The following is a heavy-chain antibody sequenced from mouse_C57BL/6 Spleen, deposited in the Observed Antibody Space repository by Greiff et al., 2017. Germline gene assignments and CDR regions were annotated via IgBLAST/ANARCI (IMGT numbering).Heavy chain of an antibody. V-gene: IGHV1-61*01. D-gene: IGHD1-1*01. CDR3: AREGDYGSQFDY. J-gene: IGHJ2*01. CDR2: IYPSDSET. CDR1: GYTFTSYW. Sequence: QVQLKQPGAELVRPGSSVKLSCKASGYTFTSYWMDWVKQRPGQGLEWIGNIYPSDSETHYNQKFKDKATLTVDKSSSTAYMQLSSLTSEDSAVYYCAREGDYGSQFDYWGQGTTLTVSS.